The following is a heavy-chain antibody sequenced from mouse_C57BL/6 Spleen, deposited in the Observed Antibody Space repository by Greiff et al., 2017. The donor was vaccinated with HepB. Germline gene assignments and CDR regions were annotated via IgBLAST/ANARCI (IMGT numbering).Heavy chain of an antibody. CDR1: GFTFSSYG. J-gene: IGHJ3*01. Sequence: EVMLVESGGDLVKPGGSLKLSCAASGFTFSSYGMSWVRQTPDKRLEWVATISSGGSYTYYPDSVKGRFTISRDNAKNTLYLQMSSLKSEDTAMYYCARPLYDYDSETVGFAYWGQGTLVTVSA. V-gene: IGHV5-6*02. CDR3: ARPLYDYDSETVGFAY. D-gene: IGHD2-4*01. CDR2: ISSGGSYT.